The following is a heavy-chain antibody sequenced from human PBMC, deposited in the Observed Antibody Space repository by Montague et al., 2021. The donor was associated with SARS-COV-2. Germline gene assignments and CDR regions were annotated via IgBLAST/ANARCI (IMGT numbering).Heavy chain of an antibody. CDR2: IYYSGST. V-gene: IGHV4-59*01. J-gene: IGHJ5*02. CDR3: ARRSLGYCSGGSCYSAFDL. CDR1: GGSISYFY. D-gene: IGHD2-15*01. Sequence: SETLSLTCTVSGGSISYFYWSWIRQPPGKGLEWIGYIYYSGSTNYNPSLKSRVTISVDTSKNQFSLKLSSVTAADTAVYYCARRSLGYCSGGSCYSAFDLWGQGTLVTVSS.